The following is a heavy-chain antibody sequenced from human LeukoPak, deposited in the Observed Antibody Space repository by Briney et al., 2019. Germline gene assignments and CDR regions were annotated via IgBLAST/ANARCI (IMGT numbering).Heavy chain of an antibody. D-gene: IGHD3-3*01. CDR3: ARGITIFGVPRLDY. CDR1: GGSISSSSYY. Sequence: PSETLSLTCTVSGGSISSSSYYWGWIRQPPGKGLEWIGSIYYSGSTYYNPSLKSRVTISVDTSKNQFSLKLSSVTAADTAVYYCARGITIFGVPRLDYWGQGTLVTVSS. J-gene: IGHJ4*02. V-gene: IGHV4-39*07. CDR2: IYYSGST.